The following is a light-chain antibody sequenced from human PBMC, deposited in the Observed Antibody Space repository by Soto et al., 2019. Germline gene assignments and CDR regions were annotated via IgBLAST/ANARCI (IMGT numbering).Light chain of an antibody. CDR1: SSDVGGYNY. Sequence: QSVLTQPASVSGSPGQSITISCTGTSSDVGGYNYVSWYQQHPGKAPRLMIHNVSNRPSGVSNRFSGSKSGNTASLTISGLQAEDEADYYCSSYTISITLVFGTGTKVTVL. CDR2: NVS. V-gene: IGLV2-14*03. J-gene: IGLJ1*01. CDR3: SSYTISITLV.